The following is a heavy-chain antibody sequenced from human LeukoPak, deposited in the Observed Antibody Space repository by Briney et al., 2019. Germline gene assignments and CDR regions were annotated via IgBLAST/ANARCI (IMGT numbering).Heavy chain of an antibody. D-gene: IGHD6-13*01. Sequence: GSLRLSCAASGFTFSNSAMSWVRQAPGKGLEWIGSIYYSGSTYYNPSLKSRVTISVDTSKNQFSLKLSSVTAADTAVYYCARRVDSSSWYADAFDIWGQGTMVTVSS. V-gene: IGHV4-38-2*01. CDR2: IYYSGST. CDR1: GFTFSNSA. J-gene: IGHJ3*02. CDR3: ARRVDSSSWYADAFDI.